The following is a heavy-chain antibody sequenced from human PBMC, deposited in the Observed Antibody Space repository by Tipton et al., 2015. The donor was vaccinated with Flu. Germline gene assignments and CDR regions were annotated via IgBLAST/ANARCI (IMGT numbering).Heavy chain of an antibody. CDR1: GGSISSVTYY. Sequence: TLSLTCTVSGGSISSVTYYWGWIRQPPGKGLEWIGNIYYRGNTYYNPSLKSRVTISVDRSKNQLSLKLNSVTAADTAVYYCARGDIILVSYGSKENWFDPWGQGILVTVSP. CDR3: ARGDIILVSYGSKENWFDP. D-gene: IGHD2-8*02. J-gene: IGHJ5*02. CDR2: IYYRGNT. V-gene: IGHV4-39*07.